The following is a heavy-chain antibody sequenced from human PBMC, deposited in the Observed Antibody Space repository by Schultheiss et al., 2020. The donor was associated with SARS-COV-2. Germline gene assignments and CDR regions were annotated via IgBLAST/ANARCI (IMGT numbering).Heavy chain of an antibody. CDR1: GFTFSSYA. Sequence: GGSLRLSCAASGFTFSSYAMSWVRQAPGKGLEWVSAISGSGGSTYYADSVKGRFTISRDNSKNTLYLQMNSLRAEDTAVYYCARDSQDIVVVPAAIPTGYNWFDPWGQGTLVTVSS. V-gene: IGHV3-23*01. CDR2: ISGSGGST. J-gene: IGHJ5*02. D-gene: IGHD2-2*01. CDR3: ARDSQDIVVVPAAIPTGYNWFDP.